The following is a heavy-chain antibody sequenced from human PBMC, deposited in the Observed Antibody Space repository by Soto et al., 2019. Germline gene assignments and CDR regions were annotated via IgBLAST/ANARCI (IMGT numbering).Heavy chain of an antibody. Sequence: SETLSLTCTVSGGSISSGFYYWSWIRQHPGEGLEWIGYISYSGSTYYNPSLKSRVAISVDTSKIQFSLKLSSVTAADTAVYYCARGGQRVSSSWHVGFASWGQGTPVTVSS. V-gene: IGHV4-31*03. CDR2: ISYSGST. CDR3: ARGGQRVSSSWHVGFAS. CDR1: GGSISSGFYY. J-gene: IGHJ4*02. D-gene: IGHD6-13*01.